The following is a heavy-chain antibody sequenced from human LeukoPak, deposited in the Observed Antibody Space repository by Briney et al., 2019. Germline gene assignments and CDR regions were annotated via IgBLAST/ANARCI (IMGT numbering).Heavy chain of an antibody. Sequence: GASVKVSCKVSGYTLTELSMHWVRQAPGKGLEWMGGFDPEDGETIYAQKFQGRVTMTEDTSTDTAYMELSSLRSEDTAVYYCATGGYGSGSLDYWGQETLVPVSS. V-gene: IGHV1-24*01. D-gene: IGHD3-10*01. CDR2: FDPEDGET. J-gene: IGHJ4*02. CDR3: ATGGYGSGSLDY. CDR1: GYTLTELS.